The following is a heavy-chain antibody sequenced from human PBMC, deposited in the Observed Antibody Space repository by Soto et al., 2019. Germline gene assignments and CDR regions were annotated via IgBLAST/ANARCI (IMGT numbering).Heavy chain of an antibody. J-gene: IGHJ6*02. CDR3: ATLHRGYCGGDCDYYYGMDV. Sequence: QVQLVQSGAEVKKPGSSVKVSCKASGGTFSSYAISWVRQAPGQGLEWMGGIIPIFGTANYAQKFQGRVTITADKSTSTAYMELSSLRSEDTAVYYCATLHRGYCGGDCDYYYGMDVWGQGTTVTVSS. CDR2: IIPIFGTA. CDR1: GGTFSSYA. D-gene: IGHD2-21*02. V-gene: IGHV1-69*06.